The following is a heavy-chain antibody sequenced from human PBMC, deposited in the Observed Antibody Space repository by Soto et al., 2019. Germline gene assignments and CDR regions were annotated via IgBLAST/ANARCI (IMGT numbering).Heavy chain of an antibody. CDR3: ARDRDMIVVAHDAFDI. J-gene: IGHJ3*02. CDR1: GYTFTSYG. Sequence: GASVKVSCKASGYTFTSYGISWVRQAPGQGLEWMGWISAYNGNTNYAQKLQGRVTMTTDTSTSTAYMELRSLRSDDTAVYYCARDRDMIVVAHDAFDIWGQGTMVTVSS. V-gene: IGHV1-18*01. D-gene: IGHD3-22*01. CDR2: ISAYNGNT.